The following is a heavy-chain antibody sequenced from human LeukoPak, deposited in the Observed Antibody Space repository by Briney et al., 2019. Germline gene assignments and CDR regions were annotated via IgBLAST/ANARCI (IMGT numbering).Heavy chain of an antibody. CDR1: GFTLSSYA. Sequence: GGSLRLSCAASGFTLSSYAMHWVRQAPGKGLEWVAVISYDGSNKYYADSVKGRFTISRDNSKNTLYLQMNSLRAEDTAVYYCASTGPKNYFDYWGQGTLVTVSS. CDR2: ISYDGSNK. J-gene: IGHJ4*02. CDR3: ASTGPKNYFDY. D-gene: IGHD1-14*01. V-gene: IGHV3-30*04.